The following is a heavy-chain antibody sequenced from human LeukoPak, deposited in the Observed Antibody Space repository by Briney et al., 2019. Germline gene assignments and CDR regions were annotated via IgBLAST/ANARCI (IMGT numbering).Heavy chain of an antibody. J-gene: IGHJ4*02. CDR2: IKSKTDGGTT. Sequence: GGSLRLSCAASGFTFSNAWMSWVRQAPGKGLEWVGRIKSKTDGGTTDYAAPVKGRFTISRDDSKNTLYLQMNSLKTEDTAVYHCTTGEITMVRGADFDYWGQGTLVTVSS. V-gene: IGHV3-15*01. CDR3: TTGEITMVRGADFDY. D-gene: IGHD3-10*01. CDR1: GFTFSNAW.